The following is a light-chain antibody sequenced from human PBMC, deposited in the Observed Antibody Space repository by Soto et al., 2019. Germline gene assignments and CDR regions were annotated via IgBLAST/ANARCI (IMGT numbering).Light chain of an antibody. CDR2: DVN. V-gene: IGLV2-18*02. CDR3: SSYTESATFVL. Sequence: QSALTQPPSVSGSPGQSVTISCTGTGSDIGSYNRVSWYRRVPGTAPKLMISDVNKRPSGVPDRCSGSKSGNTASLTISGLRAEDEADYYCSSYTESATFVLFGGGTQLTVL. CDR1: GSDIGSYNR. J-gene: IGLJ2*01.